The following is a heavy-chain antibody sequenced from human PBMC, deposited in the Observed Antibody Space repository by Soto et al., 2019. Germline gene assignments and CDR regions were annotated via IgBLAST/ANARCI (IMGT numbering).Heavy chain of an antibody. V-gene: IGHV1-8*01. D-gene: IGHD3-10*01. CDR3: VRGRTSMVPRLNWFDP. J-gene: IGHJ5*02. CDR2: MNPNSGNT. Sequence: ASVKVSCKASGYTFTSYYFSWVRQATGQGLEWMGWMNPNSGNTGYAQKFQGRVTMTRNTSISTAYMELSSLRSEDTAVYYCVRGRTSMVPRLNWFDPWGQGTQVTVSS. CDR1: GYTFTSYY.